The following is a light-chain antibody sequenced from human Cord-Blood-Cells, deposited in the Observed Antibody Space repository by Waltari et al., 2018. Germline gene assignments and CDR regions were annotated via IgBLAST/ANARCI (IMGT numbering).Light chain of an antibody. CDR3: QQYYSYPWT. Sequence: LRMTQSPSSLSASTGDRVPITCRASQGISSYLAWYQQKPGKAPKLLIYAASTLQSGVPSRFSGSGSGTDFTLTISCLQSEDFATYYCQQYYSYPWTFGQGTKVEIK. CDR1: QGISSY. CDR2: AAS. J-gene: IGKJ1*01. V-gene: IGKV1-8*01.